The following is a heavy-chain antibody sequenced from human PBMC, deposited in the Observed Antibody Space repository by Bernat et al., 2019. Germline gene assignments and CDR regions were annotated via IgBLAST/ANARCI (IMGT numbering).Heavy chain of an antibody. CDR3: ASEGGYGSGSYSMGAY. D-gene: IGHD3-10*01. CDR2: IIPIFGTA. J-gene: IGHJ4*01. Sequence: QVQLVQSGAEVKKPGSSVKVSCKASGGTFSSYAFSRVRQAPGQGLEWMGGIIPIFGTANYAQKFQGRVTVTADECTGTAYMELSSLRSEDTAVDSGASEGGYGSGSYSMGAYWGQGTLVTVSS. V-gene: IGHV1-69*01. CDR1: GGTFSSYA.